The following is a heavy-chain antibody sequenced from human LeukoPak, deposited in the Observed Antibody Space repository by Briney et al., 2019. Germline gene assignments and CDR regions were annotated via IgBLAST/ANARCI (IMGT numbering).Heavy chain of an antibody. CDR1: GFTFSSYA. D-gene: IGHD3-9*01. J-gene: IGHJ4*02. Sequence: PGGSLRLSCAASGFTFSSYAMHWVRQAPGKGLEWVAVISYDGSNKYYADSVKGRFTISRDNSKNTLYLQMNSLRAEDTAVYYCASPVLRYFDWLLLDYWGQGTLVTVSS. CDR2: ISYDGSNK. CDR3: ASPVLRYFDWLLLDY. V-gene: IGHV3-30-3*01.